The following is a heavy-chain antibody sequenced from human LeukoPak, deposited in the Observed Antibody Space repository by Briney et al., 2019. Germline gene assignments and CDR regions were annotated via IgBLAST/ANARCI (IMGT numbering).Heavy chain of an antibody. Sequence: GASVKVSCKASGGTFSSYAISWVRQAPGQGLEWMGGIIPIFGTANYAQKFQGRVTITADKSTSTAYMELSSLRSEDTAVYYCAIVGIAVAARYYYYMDVWGKGTTVTVSS. CDR1: GGTFSSYA. D-gene: IGHD6-19*01. CDR2: IIPIFGTA. J-gene: IGHJ6*03. CDR3: AIVGIAVAARYYYYMDV. V-gene: IGHV1-69*06.